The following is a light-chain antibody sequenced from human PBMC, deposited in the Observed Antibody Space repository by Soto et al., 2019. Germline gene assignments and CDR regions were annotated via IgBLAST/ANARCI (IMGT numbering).Light chain of an antibody. CDR1: ESPVITDGDTL. CDR3: MQGARWPYT. J-gene: IGKJ2*01. CDR2: RVS. Sequence: IVLTQSPLSLPVTLGQPASIACRSSESPVITDGDTLLNWFQQRPGQSPRRLIYRVSNRDFGVPDKFSGSGSGTEFTLKISSVEAEDVAIYYYMQGARWPYTFGQGTKLEI. V-gene: IGKV2-30*01.